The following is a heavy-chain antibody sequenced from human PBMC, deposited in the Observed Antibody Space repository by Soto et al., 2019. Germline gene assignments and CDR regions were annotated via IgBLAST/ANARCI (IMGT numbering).Heavy chain of an antibody. D-gene: IGHD3-22*01. J-gene: IGHJ4*02. CDR2: ISGSGGST. CDR3: ARTGDSSGYYYKEYFDY. Sequence: GSLRLSCAASGFTFSSYAMSWVRQAPGKGLEWVSAISGSGGSTYYADSVKGRFTISRDNSKNTLYLQMNSLRAEDTAVYYCARTGDSSGYYYKEYFDYWGQGTLVTVYS. V-gene: IGHV3-23*01. CDR1: GFTFSSYA.